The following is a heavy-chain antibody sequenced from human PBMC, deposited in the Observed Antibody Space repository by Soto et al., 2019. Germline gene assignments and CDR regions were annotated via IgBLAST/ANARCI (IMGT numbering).Heavy chain of an antibody. CDR2: INHSGST. CDR1: GGSFSGYY. J-gene: IGHJ3*02. D-gene: IGHD2-2*01. V-gene: IGHV4-34*01. CDR3: VRNVVVPAPAAFDI. Sequence: SETLSLTCAVYGGSFSGYYWSWIRQPPGKGLEWIGEINHSGSTNYNPSLKSRVTISVDTSKNQFSLKLSSVTAADTAVYYCVRNVVVPAPAAFDIWGQGTMVTVSS.